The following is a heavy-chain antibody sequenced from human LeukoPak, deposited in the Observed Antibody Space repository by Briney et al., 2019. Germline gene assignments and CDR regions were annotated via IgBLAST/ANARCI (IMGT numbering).Heavy chain of an antibody. CDR2: IYYSGST. D-gene: IGHD2-2*01. CDR1: GGSISSGDYY. J-gene: IGHJ4*02. Sequence: PSETLSLTCTVSGGSISSGDYYWSWIRQPPGKGREWLGYIYYSGSTYYNPSLKSRVTISVDTSKNQFSLKLSSVTAADTAVYYCARGPPRPYCSSTSCSPRTFDYWGQGTLVTVSS. CDR3: ARGPPRPYCSSTSCSPRTFDY. V-gene: IGHV4-30-4*08.